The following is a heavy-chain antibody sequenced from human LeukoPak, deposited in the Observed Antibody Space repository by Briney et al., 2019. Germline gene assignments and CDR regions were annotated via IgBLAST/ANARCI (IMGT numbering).Heavy chain of an antibody. V-gene: IGHV1-2*02. CDR2: INPNSGGT. D-gene: IGHD2-15*01. Sequence: ASVKVSCKASGYTFTGYYMHWVRQAPGQGLEWMGWINPNSGGTNCAQKFQGRVTMTRDTSISTAYMELSRLRSDDTAVYYCARVQAECSGGSCYYNYWGQGTLVTVSS. CDR3: ARVQAECSGGSCYYNY. J-gene: IGHJ4*02. CDR1: GYTFTGYY.